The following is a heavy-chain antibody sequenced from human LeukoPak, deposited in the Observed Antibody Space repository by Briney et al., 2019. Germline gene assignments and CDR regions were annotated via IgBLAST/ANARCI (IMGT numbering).Heavy chain of an antibody. CDR3: ARATYLAAAGKTLQD. J-gene: IGHJ3*01. CDR1: GYTFTNYG. D-gene: IGHD6-13*01. V-gene: IGHV1-18*01. CDR2: ISAYNGDT. Sequence: ASVKVSCKASGYTFTNYGITWVRQAPGQGLEWMGWISAYNGDTNYAQRFQGRITMTTDTSTTTAYMELRSLRSDDTAVYYCARATYLAAAGKTLQDWGQGTMVTVSS.